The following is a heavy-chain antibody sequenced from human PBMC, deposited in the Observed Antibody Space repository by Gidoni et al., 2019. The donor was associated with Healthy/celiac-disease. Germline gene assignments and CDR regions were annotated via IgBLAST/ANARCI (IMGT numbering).Heavy chain of an antibody. CDR3: ARDGRYDFWSGYRSPDY. CDR1: GFTFSSYE. V-gene: IGHV3-48*03. J-gene: IGHJ4*02. Sequence: EVQLVESGGGLVQPGGSLRLSCAASGFTFSSYEMNWVRQAPGKGLEWVSYISSSGSTIYYADSVKGRFTISRDNAKNSLYLQMNSLRAEDTAVYYCARDGRYDFWSGYRSPDYWGQGTLVTVSS. D-gene: IGHD3-3*01. CDR2: ISSSGSTI.